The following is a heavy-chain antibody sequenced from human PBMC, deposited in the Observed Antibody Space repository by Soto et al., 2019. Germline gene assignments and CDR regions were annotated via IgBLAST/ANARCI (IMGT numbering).Heavy chain of an antibody. D-gene: IGHD5-18*01. CDR2: IYYSGST. V-gene: IGHV4-31*03. J-gene: IGHJ5*02. Sequence: SETLSLTCTVSGGSISSGGYYWSWIRQHPGKGLEWIGYIYYSGSTYYNPSLKSRVTISVDTSKNQFSLMLSSVTAADTAVYYCARVGYSFLDPWGQGTLVTVSS. CDR1: GGSISSGGYY. CDR3: ARVGYSFLDP.